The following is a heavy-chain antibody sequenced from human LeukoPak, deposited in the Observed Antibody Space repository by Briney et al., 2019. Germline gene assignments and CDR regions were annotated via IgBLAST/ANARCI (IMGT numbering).Heavy chain of an antibody. D-gene: IGHD5-12*01. CDR1: GFTFSNYN. Sequence: QPGGSLRLSCASSGFTFSNYNMNWVRQAPGQGLEWVSYISSDSATKYYADSVKGRFTISRDNAKDSLYLQMNSLRAEDTAVYYCARGDSGSKDWGQGTLVTVSS. CDR3: ARGDSGSKD. CDR2: ISSDSATK. V-gene: IGHV3-48*01. J-gene: IGHJ4*02.